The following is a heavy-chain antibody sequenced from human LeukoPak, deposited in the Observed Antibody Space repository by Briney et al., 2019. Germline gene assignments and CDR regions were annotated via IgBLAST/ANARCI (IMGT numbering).Heavy chain of an antibody. V-gene: IGHV1-69*04. J-gene: IGHJ3*02. Sequence: GASVKVSCKASGYTFTSYGISWVRQAPGQGLEWMGRIIPILGIANYAQKFQGRVTITADKSTSTAYMELSSLRSEDTAVYYCASPHLGDHDAFDIWGQGTMVTVSS. CDR1: GYTFTSYG. CDR2: IIPILGIA. CDR3: ASPHLGDHDAFDI.